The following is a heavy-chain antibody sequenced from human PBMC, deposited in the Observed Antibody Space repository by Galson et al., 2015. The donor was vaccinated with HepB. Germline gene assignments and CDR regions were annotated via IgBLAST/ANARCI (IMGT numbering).Heavy chain of an antibody. CDR2: MNPNSGST. Sequence: SVKVSCKASGYTFTNNDINWVRQATGQGLEWMGWMNPNSGSTGSAHKFQGRVTMTRNTATNTAYMDLRSLSSEATAVYYCSRALREYCSGDGCQYYFYGMDVWGQGTPVTVSS. D-gene: IGHD2-15*01. V-gene: IGHV1-8*02. J-gene: IGHJ6*02. CDR3: SRALREYCSGDGCQYYFYGMDV. CDR1: GYTFTNND.